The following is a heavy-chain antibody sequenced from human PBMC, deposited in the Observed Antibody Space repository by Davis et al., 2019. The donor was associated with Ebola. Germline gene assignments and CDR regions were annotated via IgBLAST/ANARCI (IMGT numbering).Heavy chain of an antibody. CDR2: IKQDGSEK. J-gene: IGHJ4*02. D-gene: IGHD1-26*01. CDR3: ARDLGSVDFDY. Sequence: PSETLSLTCTVSGGYISGYYWSWVRQAPGKGLEWVANIKQDGSEKYYVDSVKGRFTISRDNAKNSLYLQMNSLRAEDTAVYYCARDLGSVDFDYWGQGTLVTVSS. V-gene: IGHV3-7*03. CDR1: GGYISGYY.